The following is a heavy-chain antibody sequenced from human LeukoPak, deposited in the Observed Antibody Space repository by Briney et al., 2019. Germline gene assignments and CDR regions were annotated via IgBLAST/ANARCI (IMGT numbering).Heavy chain of an antibody. D-gene: IGHD3-16*01. J-gene: IGHJ4*02. CDR3: ARGLVSGTFGGYDY. V-gene: IGHV3-20*04. CDR1: GFTFDDYG. CDR2: INWNGGST. Sequence: GGSLRLSCAASGFTFDDYGMSWVRQAPGKGLEWVSGINWNGGSTGYADSVKGRFTISRDNAKNSLYLQMNSLRAEDTALYYCARGLVSGTFGGYDYWGQGALVSVSS.